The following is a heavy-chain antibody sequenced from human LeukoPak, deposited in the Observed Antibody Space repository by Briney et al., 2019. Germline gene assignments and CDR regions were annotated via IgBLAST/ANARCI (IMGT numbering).Heavy chain of an antibody. CDR1: GFTFEDFA. J-gene: IGHJ4*02. Sequence: PGGSLRLSCVASGFTFEDFAMHWVRQAPGKGLEWVSAISGSGGSTYYADSVKGRFTISRDNSKNTLYLQMNSLRAEDTAVYYCAKDLRYSRAAIGSFGYWGQGTLVTVSS. V-gene: IGHV3-23*01. CDR2: ISGSGGST. CDR3: AKDLRYSRAAIGSFGY. D-gene: IGHD6-13*01.